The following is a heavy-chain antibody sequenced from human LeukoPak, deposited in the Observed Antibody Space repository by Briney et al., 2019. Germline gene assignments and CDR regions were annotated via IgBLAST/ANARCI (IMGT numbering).Heavy chain of an antibody. CDR3: ARSHYGDYRGGMDV. CDR1: GFTFSSYS. V-gene: IGHV3-48*04. Sequence: GGSLRLSCAASGFTFSSYSMNWVRQAPGKGLEWVSYISSSSSTIYYADSVKGRFTISRDNAKNSLYLQMNSLRAEDTAVYYCARSHYGDYRGGMDVWGRGTTVTVSS. J-gene: IGHJ6*02. D-gene: IGHD4-17*01. CDR2: ISSSSSTI.